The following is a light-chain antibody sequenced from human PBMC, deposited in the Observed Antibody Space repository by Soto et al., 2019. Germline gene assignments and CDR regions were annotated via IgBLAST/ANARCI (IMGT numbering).Light chain of an antibody. CDR3: CSYAGSYKGYV. V-gene: IGLV2-11*01. CDR2: DVS. Sequence: QSVLTQPRSVSESPGQSVTISCTGTSRDVGGYNYVSWYQQHPGKAPKFMIYDVSKRPSGVPDRFSGSKSGNTASLTISGLQADDEADYYCCSYAGSYKGYVFGTGNKVTVL. CDR1: SRDVGGYNY. J-gene: IGLJ1*01.